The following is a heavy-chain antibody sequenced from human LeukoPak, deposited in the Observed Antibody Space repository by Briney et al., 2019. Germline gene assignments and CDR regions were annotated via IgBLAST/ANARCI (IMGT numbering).Heavy chain of an antibody. CDR3: AAPRGYSGYYGMDV. D-gene: IGHD5-12*01. CDR2: ISSSSSYI. V-gene: IGHV3-21*01. J-gene: IGHJ6*04. CDR1: GFTFSSYS. Sequence: GGSLRLSCAASGFTFSSYSMNWVRQAPGKGLEWVSSISSSSSYIYYADSAKGRFTISRDNAKNSLYLQMNSLRAEDTAVYYCAAPRGYSGYYGMDVWGKGTTVTVSS.